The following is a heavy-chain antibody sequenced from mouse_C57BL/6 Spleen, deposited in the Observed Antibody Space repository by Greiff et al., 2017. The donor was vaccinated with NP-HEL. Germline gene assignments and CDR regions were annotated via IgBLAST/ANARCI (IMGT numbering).Heavy chain of an antibody. CDR2: IDPSDSYT. CDR3: ARRGDDGYYYWYFDV. Sequence: QVQLQQPGAELVMPGASVKLSCKASGYTFTSYWMHWVKQRPGQGLEWIGEIDPSDSYTNYNQKFKGKSTLTVDKSSSTAYMQLSSLTSDDSAVYYCARRGDDGYYYWYFDVWGTGTTVTVSS. CDR1: GYTFTSYW. D-gene: IGHD2-3*01. V-gene: IGHV1-69*01. J-gene: IGHJ1*03.